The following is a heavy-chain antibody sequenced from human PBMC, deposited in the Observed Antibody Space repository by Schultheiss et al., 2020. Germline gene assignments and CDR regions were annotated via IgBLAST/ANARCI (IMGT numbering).Heavy chain of an antibody. D-gene: IGHD4-17*01. CDR1: GFTFSSYS. V-gene: IGHV3-21*01. CDR3: ARMPALGAYGPPFDY. J-gene: IGHJ4*02. Sequence: WGSLRLSCAASGFTFSSYSMNWVRQAPGKGLEWVSSISSSSSYIYYADSVKGRFTISRDNAKNSLYLQMNSLRAEDTAVYYCARMPALGAYGPPFDYWGQGTLLTVSS. CDR2: ISSSSSYI.